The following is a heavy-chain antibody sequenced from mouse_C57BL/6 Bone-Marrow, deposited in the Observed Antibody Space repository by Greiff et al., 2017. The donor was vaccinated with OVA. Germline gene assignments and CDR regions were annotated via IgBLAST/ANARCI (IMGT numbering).Heavy chain of an antibody. V-gene: IGHV1-64*01. CDR3: ARGDVYYSNYVGWYFDV. Sequence: VQLQQPGAELVKPGASVKLSCKTSGYTFTSYWMHWVKQRPGQGLEWIGMIHPNSGSTNYNEKFKSKATLTVDKSSSTSYMQLSSLTSEDSAVYNSARGDVYYSNYVGWYFDVWDTGTTVTVTS. CDR1: GYTFTSYW. D-gene: IGHD2-5*01. J-gene: IGHJ1*03. CDR2: IHPNSGST.